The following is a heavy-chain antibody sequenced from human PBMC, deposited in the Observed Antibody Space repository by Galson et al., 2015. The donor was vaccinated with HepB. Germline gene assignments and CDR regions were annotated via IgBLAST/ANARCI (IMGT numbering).Heavy chain of an antibody. Sequence: SLRLSCAASGFTFSSYAMSWVRQAPGKGLEWVSAISGSGGSTYYADSVKGRFTISRDNSKNTLYLQMNSLRAEDTAVYYCAKDHGPYYDFWSGYYTGLFGDYWGQGTLVTVSS. V-gene: IGHV3-23*01. CDR2: ISGSGGST. CDR1: GFTFSSYA. CDR3: AKDHGPYYDFWSGYYTGLFGDY. D-gene: IGHD3-3*01. J-gene: IGHJ4*02.